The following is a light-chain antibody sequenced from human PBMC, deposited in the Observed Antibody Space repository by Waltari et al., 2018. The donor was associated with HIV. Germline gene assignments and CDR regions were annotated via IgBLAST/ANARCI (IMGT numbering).Light chain of an antibody. CDR2: CAT. CDR3: QHYNNWPPWT. V-gene: IGKV3-15*01. J-gene: IGKJ1*01. Sequence: ELIMTQSPPTLSASPGDTVILSCRASETVNSNLALYQQNPGQAPRRLIYCATTRATGVPVRFTGSGSETEFILTISSLQAEDVAVYYCQHYNNWPPWTFGPGTTVEVK. CDR1: ETVNSN.